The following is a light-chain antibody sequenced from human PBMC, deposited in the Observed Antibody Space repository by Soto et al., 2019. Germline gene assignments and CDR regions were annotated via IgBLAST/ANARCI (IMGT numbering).Light chain of an antibody. CDR1: SSDVGGYNH. Sequence: QSVLTHPASVSGSPGQSITISCTATSSDVGGYNHVSWYQQHPGKAPKLIIYEVRNRPSGVSNRLSGSKSGNTASLTISGLQADDEADYYCCSYTSSSIRVFGGGTKVTVL. V-gene: IGLV2-14*01. J-gene: IGLJ3*02. CDR2: EVR. CDR3: CSYTSSSIRV.